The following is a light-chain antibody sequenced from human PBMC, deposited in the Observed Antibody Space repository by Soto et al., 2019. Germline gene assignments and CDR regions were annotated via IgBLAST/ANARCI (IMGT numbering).Light chain of an antibody. CDR3: QQYNNWPPWT. CDR2: GAS. V-gene: IGKV3-15*01. J-gene: IGKJ2*02. CDR1: QSVSSN. Sequence: EIVMTQSPATLSVSPGERATLSCRASQSVSSNFAWYQQKPGQAPRLLIYGASTRATGVPARFSGSWSGTECTLTISSLPSEDFAVYYWQQYNNWPPWTFGHGTKLESK.